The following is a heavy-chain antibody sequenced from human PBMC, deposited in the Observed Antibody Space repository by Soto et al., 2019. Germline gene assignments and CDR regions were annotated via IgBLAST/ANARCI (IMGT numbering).Heavy chain of an antibody. CDR2: FFYSGST. J-gene: IGHJ4*02. Sequence: PSETLSLTCTVSGGSISSYYWSWIGQRPGKGLEWIGYFFYSGSTNYNPSLKSRVTISVDTSKNQFSLKLNSVTAADTAVYYCARSSTSANYFDYWGQGTLVTVSS. V-gene: IGHV4-59*01. CDR3: ARSSTSANYFDY. CDR1: GGSISSYY. D-gene: IGHD2-2*01.